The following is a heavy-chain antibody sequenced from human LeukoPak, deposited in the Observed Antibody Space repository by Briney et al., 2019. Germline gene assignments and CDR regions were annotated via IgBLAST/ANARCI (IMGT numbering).Heavy chain of an antibody. J-gene: IGHJ5*02. V-gene: IGHV3-30*02. Sequence: GGSLRLSCAASGFTFSSYGMHWVRQAPGKGLEWVAFIRYDGSNKYYADSVKGRFTISRDNSKNTLYLQMNSLRAEDTAVYYCAKDGSGIVVVPAAMHWFDPWGQGTLVTVSS. CDR1: GFTFSSYG. CDR3: AKDGSGIVVVPAAMHWFDP. D-gene: IGHD2-2*01. CDR2: IRYDGSNK.